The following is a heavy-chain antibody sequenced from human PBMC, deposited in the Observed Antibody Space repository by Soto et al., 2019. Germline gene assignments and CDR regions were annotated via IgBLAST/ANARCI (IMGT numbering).Heavy chain of an antibody. D-gene: IGHD4-17*01. V-gene: IGHV5-51*01. CDR2: IYPHDSDT. CDR3: ARPTDYHYGIKV. CDR1: GYNFHTYW. J-gene: IGHJ6*02. Sequence: PGESLKISCKGSGYNFHTYWIAWVRQMPGKGLEWMGFIYPHDSDTRYSPSFRGQVTISADKSINTAYLQWTSLKASDTAIYFCARPTDYHYGIKVWGQGTPVPVSS.